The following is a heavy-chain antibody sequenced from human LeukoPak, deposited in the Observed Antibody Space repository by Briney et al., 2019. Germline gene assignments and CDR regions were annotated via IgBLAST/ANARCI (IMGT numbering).Heavy chain of an antibody. CDR2: IRGSGGST. Sequence: PGGSLRLSCVSSGFTFSSDAMNWVRQAPGKGLEWVSAIRGSGGSTFYVESLKGRFTISRGNSKNTLYLQMNSLRAEDTAVYYCARADGNYYYAMDVWGQGTTVTVSS. J-gene: IGHJ6*02. CDR1: GFTFSSDA. V-gene: IGHV3-23*01. D-gene: IGHD4-23*01. CDR3: ARADGNYYYAMDV.